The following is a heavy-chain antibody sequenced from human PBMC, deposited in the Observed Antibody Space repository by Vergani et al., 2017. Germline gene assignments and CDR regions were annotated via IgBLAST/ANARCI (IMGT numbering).Heavy chain of an antibody. D-gene: IGHD3-10*01. CDR3: ARDPNMVGPFDY. V-gene: IGHV3-21*01. CDR2: ISSSSSYI. CDR1: GFTFSSYS. J-gene: IGHJ4*02. Sequence: EVQLVESGGGLVKPGGSLRLSCAASGFTFSSYSMNWVRQAPGKGLEWVSSISSSSSYIYYADSVKGRFTISRDNAKNSLYLQMNSLRAEDTAVYYCARDPNMVGPFDYWGQGTLVTVSS.